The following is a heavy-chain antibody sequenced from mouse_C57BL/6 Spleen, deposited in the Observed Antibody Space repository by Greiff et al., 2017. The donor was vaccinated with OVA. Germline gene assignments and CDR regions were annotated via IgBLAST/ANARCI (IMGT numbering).Heavy chain of an antibody. CDR2: ISSGSSTI. Sequence: EVKLLESGGGLVKPGGSLKLSCAASGFTFSDYGMHWVRQAPEKGLEWVAYISSGSSTIYYADTVKGRFTISRDNAKNTLFLQMTSLRSEDTAMYYCARGSTTVVADYYAMDYWGQGTSVTVSS. V-gene: IGHV5-17*01. J-gene: IGHJ4*01. D-gene: IGHD1-1*01. CDR1: GFTFSDYG. CDR3: ARGSTTVVADYYAMDY.